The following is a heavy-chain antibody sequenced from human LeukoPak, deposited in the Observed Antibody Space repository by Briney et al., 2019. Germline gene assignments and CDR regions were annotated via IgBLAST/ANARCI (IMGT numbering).Heavy chain of an antibody. D-gene: IGHD6-19*01. J-gene: IGHJ3*02. Sequence: PSETLSLTCTVSGGSISSSSYYWGWIRQPPGKGLEWIGSIYYSGSTYYNPSLKSRVTISVDTSKNQFSLKLSSVTAADTAVYYCAREGQWLPTGAFDIWGQGTMVTVSS. CDR3: AREGQWLPTGAFDI. V-gene: IGHV4-39*07. CDR1: GGSISSSSYY. CDR2: IYYSGST.